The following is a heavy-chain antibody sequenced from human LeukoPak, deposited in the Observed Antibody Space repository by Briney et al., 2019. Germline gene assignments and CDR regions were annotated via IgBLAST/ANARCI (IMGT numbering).Heavy chain of an antibody. Sequence: GGSLGLSCAASGFTFSSYSMNGVPGAPGRGREWGSSISNISRYIYYADSAKGRYAFSGENAKNPLYRQMNTFISKDTAVYYCAKTLCGDYVGALKHFDYWGQGTLVTVSS. J-gene: IGHJ4*02. V-gene: IGHV3-21*01. CDR3: AKTLCGDYVGALKHFDY. CDR1: GFTFSSYS. CDR2: ISNISRYI. D-gene: IGHD4-17*01.